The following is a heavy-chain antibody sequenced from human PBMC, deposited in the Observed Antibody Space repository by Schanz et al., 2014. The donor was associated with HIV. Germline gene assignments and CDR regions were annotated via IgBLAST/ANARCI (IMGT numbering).Heavy chain of an antibody. D-gene: IGHD2-15*01. CDR2: VSTDGVA. CDR1: GFTFGNYD. J-gene: IGHJ6*02. CDR3: ARGDRKTPIFRMAIPFYGTDA. Sequence: EVRLVESGGGLVQPGRSLRLSCAASGFTFGNYDMHWVRQPEGKGLEWVSVVSTDGVAQYAGSVKGRFTISRENAINALHLHTTRLRVGDTAVYYCARGDRKTPIFRMAIPFYGTDARGQGTAVTVSS. V-gene: IGHV3-13*01.